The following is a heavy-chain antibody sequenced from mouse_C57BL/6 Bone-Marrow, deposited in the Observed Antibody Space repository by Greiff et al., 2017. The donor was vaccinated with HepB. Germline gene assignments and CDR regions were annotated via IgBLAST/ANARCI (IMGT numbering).Heavy chain of an antibody. Sequence: QVQLQQPGAELVRPGTSVKLSCKASGYTFTSYWIHWVKQRPGQGLEWIGVIDPSDSYTNYNQKFKGKATLTVDTSSSTAYMQLSSLTSEDSAVYYCARPYTWFAYWGQGTLVTVSA. CDR2: IDPSDSYT. CDR1: GYTFTSYW. CDR3: ARPYTWFAY. D-gene: IGHD2-12*01. V-gene: IGHV1-59*01. J-gene: IGHJ3*01.